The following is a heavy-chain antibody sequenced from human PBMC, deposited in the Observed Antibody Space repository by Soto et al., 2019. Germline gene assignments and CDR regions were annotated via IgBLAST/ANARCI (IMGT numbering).Heavy chain of an antibody. CDR2: ISYDGGKK. CDR3: AREGQPAAGTTPHN. Sequence: GGSLRLSCAASGFNFSSYAMHWVRQAPGKGLEWVAVISYDGGKKYYADLVKGRFTISRDNSQNTLYVEMTSLSAEDTAVYYCAREGQPAAGTTPHNWGQGTLVTVS. V-gene: IGHV3-30*04. D-gene: IGHD6-13*01. CDR1: GFNFSSYA. J-gene: IGHJ4*02.